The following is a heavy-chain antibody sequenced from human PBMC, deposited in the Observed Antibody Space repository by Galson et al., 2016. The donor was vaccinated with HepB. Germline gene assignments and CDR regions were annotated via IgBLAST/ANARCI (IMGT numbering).Heavy chain of an antibody. CDR3: AREPRAGAYYFDY. D-gene: IGHD2-21*01. V-gene: IGHV3-7*03. CDR2: IKEDGSVK. CDR1: GFTFSSYW. Sequence: SLRLSCAASGFTFSSYWMTWVRQAPGKGLEWVANIKEDGSVKYHVDSVQGRFPISRDNAKNSLYLQMNSLRAEDTAVYYCAREPRAGAYYFDYWGQGTLVTVSS. J-gene: IGHJ4*02.